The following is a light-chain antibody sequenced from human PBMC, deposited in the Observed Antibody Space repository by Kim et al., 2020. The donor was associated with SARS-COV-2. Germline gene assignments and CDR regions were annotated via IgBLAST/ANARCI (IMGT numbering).Light chain of an antibody. CDR3: QQDADFPLS. J-gene: IGKJ4*01. CDR1: QDIENF. Sequence: DIQMTQSPSSLSASVGDRVIITCQASQDIENFLNWFQHKPGRAPTLLIYDASELETGVPTRFNGSGSGTHFSLTIATLQSDDTGTCYCQQDADFPLSFGGGTKVDIK. CDR2: DAS. V-gene: IGKV1-33*01.